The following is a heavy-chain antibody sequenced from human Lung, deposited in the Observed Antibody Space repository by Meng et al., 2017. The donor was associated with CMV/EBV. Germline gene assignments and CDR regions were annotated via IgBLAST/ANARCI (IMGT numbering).Heavy chain of an antibody. V-gene: IGHV3-48*03. Sequence: GESLKISCEASGFIFSNYDMNWVRQAPGKGLEWVSYISGSGRNAIYYADSVRGRSTISRHSAKNSLYLQLNSLRAEDTAVYYCARVGAGGAFDIWGQGTLIXVSS. J-gene: IGHJ3*02. CDR2: ISGSGRNAI. CDR1: GFIFSNYD. CDR3: ARVGAGGAFDI. D-gene: IGHD3-16*01.